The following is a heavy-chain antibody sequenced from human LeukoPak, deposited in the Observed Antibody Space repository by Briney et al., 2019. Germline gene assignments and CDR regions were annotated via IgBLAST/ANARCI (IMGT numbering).Heavy chain of an antibody. Sequence: PGGSLRLSCAASGFTFSSYDMSWVRQAPGKGLEWVSLINGRGFSTYYADSVKGRFTISRDNSKNTLYLQMNSLRAEDTAVYYCARGYYDFWSGYQIHAFDIWGQGTMVTVSS. CDR2: INGRGFST. J-gene: IGHJ3*02. CDR1: GFTFSSYD. V-gene: IGHV3-23*01. D-gene: IGHD3-3*01. CDR3: ARGYYDFWSGYQIHAFDI.